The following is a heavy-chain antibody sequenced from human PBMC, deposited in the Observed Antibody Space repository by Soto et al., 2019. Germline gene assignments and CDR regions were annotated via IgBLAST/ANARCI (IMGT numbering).Heavy chain of an antibody. Sequence: SETLSLTCAVSGGSISSGGYSWSWIRQPPGKGLEWIGYIYHSGSTYYNPSLKSRVTISVDRSKNQFSLKLSSVTAADTAVYYYASSVTPWGQGTLVTVSA. D-gene: IGHD3-10*01. J-gene: IGHJ5*02. CDR2: IYHSGST. CDR3: ASSVTP. V-gene: IGHV4-30-2*01. CDR1: GGSISSGGYS.